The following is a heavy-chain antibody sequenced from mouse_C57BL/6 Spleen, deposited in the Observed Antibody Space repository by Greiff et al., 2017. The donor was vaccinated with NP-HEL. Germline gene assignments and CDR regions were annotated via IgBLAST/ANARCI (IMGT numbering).Heavy chain of an antibody. D-gene: IGHD2-4*01. V-gene: IGHV1-54*01. Sequence: VQLQQSGAELVRPGTSVKVSCKASGYAFTNYLIEWVKQRPGQGLEWIGVINPGSGGTNYNEKFKGKATLTADKSSSTAYMQLSSLTSEDSAVYFCAIYYDYGGGAMDYWGQGTSVTVSS. CDR2: INPGSGGT. J-gene: IGHJ4*01. CDR1: GYAFTNYL. CDR3: AIYYDYGGGAMDY.